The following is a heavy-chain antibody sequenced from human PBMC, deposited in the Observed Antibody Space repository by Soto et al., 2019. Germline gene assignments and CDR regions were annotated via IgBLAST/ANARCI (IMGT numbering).Heavy chain of an antibody. CDR2: IGSKTGGGTT. V-gene: IGHV3-15*07. Sequence: EVQLVESGGDLVKPGGSLRLSCAASGFTFSNAYMNWVRQAPGKGLEWVGRIGSKTGGGTTDYAAPVEGRFTISRDDSKHTLYLQMNSLKTGDTAVYYCRGGYCINGVCYKAWGQGTLVTVSS. J-gene: IGHJ5*02. CDR3: RGGYCINGVCYKA. CDR1: GFTFSNAY. D-gene: IGHD2-8*01.